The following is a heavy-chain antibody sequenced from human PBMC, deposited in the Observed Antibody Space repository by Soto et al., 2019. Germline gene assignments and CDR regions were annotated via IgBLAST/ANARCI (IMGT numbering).Heavy chain of an antibody. J-gene: IGHJ6*02. CDR1: GFTFSSYA. V-gene: IGHV3-23*01. CDR3: AKKGEGYSYGSGMAV. D-gene: IGHD5-18*01. Sequence: GGSLRLSCAASGFTFSSYAMSWVRQAPGKGLEWVSAISGSGGSTYYADSVKGRFTISRDNSKNTLYLQMNSLRAEDTAVYYCAKKGEGYSYGSGMAVWGQGTTATVSS. CDR2: ISGSGGST.